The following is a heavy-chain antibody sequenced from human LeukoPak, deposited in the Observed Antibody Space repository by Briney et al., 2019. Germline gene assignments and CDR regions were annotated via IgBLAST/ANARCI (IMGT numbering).Heavy chain of an antibody. CDR2: ISVAPEYI. Sequence: PGGSLRLSSAASGFTVSSHGMNWVRQAPGQGLEWVSTISVAPEYIFYAVTVQGRFTISRDDSNNALYLQIHTLRAEDTALYSGASGPPYLKYFEYWGQGTLATVSS. D-gene: IGHD2-15*01. CDR3: ASGPPYLKYFEY. V-gene: IGHV3-23*01. CDR1: GFTVSSHG. J-gene: IGHJ4*02.